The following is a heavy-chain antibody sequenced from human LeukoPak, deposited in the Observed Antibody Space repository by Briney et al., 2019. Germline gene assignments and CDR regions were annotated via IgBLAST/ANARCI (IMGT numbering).Heavy chain of an antibody. V-gene: IGHV4-4*07. CDR2: IYSSGST. D-gene: IGHD6-13*01. CDR1: GGSMTKYY. J-gene: IGHJ6*03. CDR3: ARYAGKRNRNSWYKVYYYYYMDV. Sequence: SETLSLTCTVSGGSMTKYYWSWIRQPAGKGLEWIGRIYSSGSTNFKSSLKSRVSMSVDTSTNQFSLNISSVSAADSAVYYCARYAGKRNRNSWYKVYYYYYMDVWGKGTTVTVSS.